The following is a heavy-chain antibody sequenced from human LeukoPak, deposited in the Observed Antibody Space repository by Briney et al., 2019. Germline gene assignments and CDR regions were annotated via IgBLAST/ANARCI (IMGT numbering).Heavy chain of an antibody. J-gene: IGHJ3*02. V-gene: IGHV4-59*01. CDR1: GGSISIYY. CDR3: ARVKSSSSNVFDI. Sequence: SETLSLTCTVSGGSISIYYWSWIRQPPGKGLEWIGYIYYSGSTNYNPSLKSRVTISVDTSKNQFSLKLSSVTAADTAVYYCARVKSSSSNVFDIWGQGTMVTVSS. D-gene: IGHD6-19*01. CDR2: IYYSGST.